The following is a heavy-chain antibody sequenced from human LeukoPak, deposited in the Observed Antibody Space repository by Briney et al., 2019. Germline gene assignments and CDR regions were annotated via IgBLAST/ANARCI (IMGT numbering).Heavy chain of an antibody. CDR3: ARDKGLPQAFDL. J-gene: IGHJ3*01. CDR2: ISYSGTT. CDR1: GGSISSFY. Sequence: SETLSLTCTVSGGSISSFYWSWIRQPPGKGLEYIGYISYSGTTSYNPSLKSRVTISVDTSKNQFSLKLTSVTAADTAVYYCARDKGLPQAFDLWGNRQIVAVSS. V-gene: IGHV4-59*01. D-gene: IGHD5/OR15-5a*01.